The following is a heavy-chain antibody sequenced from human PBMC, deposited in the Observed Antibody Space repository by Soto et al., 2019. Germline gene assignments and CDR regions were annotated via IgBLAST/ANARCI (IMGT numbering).Heavy chain of an antibody. D-gene: IGHD3-16*01. J-gene: IGHJ3*01. V-gene: IGHV1-69*18. Sequence: QVHLVQSGAEVRKPGSSVKVSCKPSGGTFSTYTIYWVRQAPGQGLEWMGRIIPLFGTTKYAQNFQDRVTITAEESTSTTYMGLSSLRAEDTAVYYCARRLDDRADEGFDVWGEGTAVTVSA. CDR2: IIPLFGTT. CDR1: GGTFSTYT. CDR3: ARRLDDRADEGFDV.